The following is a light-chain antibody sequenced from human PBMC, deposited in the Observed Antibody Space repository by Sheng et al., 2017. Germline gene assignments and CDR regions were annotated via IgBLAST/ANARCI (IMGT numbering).Light chain of an antibody. CDR1: QTISSN. Sequence: EIVMTQSPATLSVSPGERATLSCRASQTISSNLAWYQQKPGQAPRLLIYGASTRATDIPARFSGSGSGTEFTLTISSLQSEDFAVYYCQQYNNRPPMTFGQGTKVEIK. V-gene: IGKV3-15*01. J-gene: IGKJ1*01. CDR3: QQYNNRPPMT. CDR2: GAS.